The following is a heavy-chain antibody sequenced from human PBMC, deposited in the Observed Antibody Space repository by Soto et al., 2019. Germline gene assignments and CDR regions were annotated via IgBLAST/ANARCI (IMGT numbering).Heavy chain of an antibody. Sequence: ASVKVSCKASGYTFTNYYMHWVRQAPGQGLEWMGVINPSGGSTTYAQKFQGRVTMTRDTSTSTVYMELSSLISEDTTEYYCAREASKYSGMQFWGQGTTVNVSS. J-gene: IGHJ6*01. CDR2: INPSGGST. V-gene: IGHV1-46*01. CDR3: AREASKYSGMQF. D-gene: IGHD2-21*01. CDR1: GYTFTNYY.